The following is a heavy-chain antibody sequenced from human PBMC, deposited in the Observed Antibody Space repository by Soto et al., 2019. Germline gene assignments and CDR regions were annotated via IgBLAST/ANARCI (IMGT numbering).Heavy chain of an antibody. V-gene: IGHV3-23*01. CDR3: AKDRGSSSTSFDY. Sequence: EVRLLESGGGLVQTGGSLRLSCAASGFTFSSFGMNWVRQAPGKGLEWLAVISGGGYNKYYAESVKGRFAISRDNSENMAFLQMDTLTADDTAVYYCAKDRGSSSTSFDYWGPGVLVTVSS. J-gene: IGHJ4*02. CDR1: GFTFSSFG. CDR2: ISGGGYNK. D-gene: IGHD2-2*01.